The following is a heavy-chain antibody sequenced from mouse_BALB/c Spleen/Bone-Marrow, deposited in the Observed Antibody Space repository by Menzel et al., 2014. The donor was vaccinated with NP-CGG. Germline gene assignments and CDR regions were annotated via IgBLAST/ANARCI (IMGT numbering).Heavy chain of an antibody. V-gene: IGHV5-17*02. D-gene: IGHD2-10*02. Sequence: EVKLVESGGGLVQPGGSRKLSCAASGFTFSSFGVHWVRQAPEKGLEWVAYISSGSSTTYYADTVKGRFTISRDNPKNTLFLQMTSLRSEDTAMYYCARGKYGYDYWGQGTTLTVSS. J-gene: IGHJ2*01. CDR2: ISSGSSTT. CDR1: GFTFSSFG. CDR3: ARGKYGYDY.